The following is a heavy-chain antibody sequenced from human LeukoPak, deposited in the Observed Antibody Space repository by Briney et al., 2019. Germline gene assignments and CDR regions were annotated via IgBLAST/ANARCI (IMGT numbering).Heavy chain of an antibody. V-gene: IGHV3-7*01. CDR2: IKQDGSEK. Sequence: GGSLRLSCAASGFTFSSYWMSWVRQAPGKGLEWVANIKQDGSEKYYVDSVKGRFTISRDNAKNSLYLQMNSLRAEDTAVYYCARDIAELLWFGEFPHYSYYMDVWGKGTTVTISS. D-gene: IGHD3-10*01. CDR1: GFTFSSYW. CDR3: ARDIAELLWFGEFPHYSYYMDV. J-gene: IGHJ6*03.